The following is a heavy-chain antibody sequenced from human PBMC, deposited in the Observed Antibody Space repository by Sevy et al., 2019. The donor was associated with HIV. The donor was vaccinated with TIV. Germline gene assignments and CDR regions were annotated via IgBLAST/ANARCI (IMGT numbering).Heavy chain of an antibody. Sequence: ASVKVSCKASGYTFSIYGINWLRQAPGQGLEWMGWISAYNGNTNYAQKLQGRVTMTTDTSTSTAYMELGSLRSDDTAMYYCARGHYYYMDVWGKGTTVTVSS. CDR1: GYTFSIYG. J-gene: IGHJ6*03. V-gene: IGHV1-18*01. CDR2: ISAYNGNT. CDR3: ARGHYYYMDV.